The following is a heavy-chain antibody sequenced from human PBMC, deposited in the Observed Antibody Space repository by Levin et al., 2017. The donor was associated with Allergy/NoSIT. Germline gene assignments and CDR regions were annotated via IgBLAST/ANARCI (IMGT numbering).Heavy chain of an antibody. V-gene: IGHV3-53*01. CDR1: GFTVSSNY. CDR3: AGTYSSSLLFDF. CDR2: IYSGGST. J-gene: IGHJ4*02. D-gene: IGHD6-6*01. Sequence: PGGSLRLSCAASGFTVSSNYMSWVRQAPGKGLEWVSFIYSGGSTYYAASVRGRFTISRDNSKNTLYLQMNSLRAEDTAMYYCAGTYSSSLLFDFWGQGTLVTVSS.